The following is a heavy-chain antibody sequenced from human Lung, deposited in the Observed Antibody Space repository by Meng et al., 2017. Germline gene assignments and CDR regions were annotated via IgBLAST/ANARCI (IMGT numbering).Heavy chain of an antibody. V-gene: IGHV4-34*01. J-gene: IGHJ4*02. D-gene: IGHD4-11*01. CDR3: ARGPTTMAHDFDY. Sequence: QFQQQKWGAGLLKPAWTLSLTCVVSGGSFSDYSWSWIRQPPGKGLEWIGEINHSGSTNYNPSLESRATISVDTSQNNLSLKLSSVTAADSAVYYCARGPTTMAHDFDYWGQGTLVTVSS. CDR1: GGSFSDYS. CDR2: INHSGST.